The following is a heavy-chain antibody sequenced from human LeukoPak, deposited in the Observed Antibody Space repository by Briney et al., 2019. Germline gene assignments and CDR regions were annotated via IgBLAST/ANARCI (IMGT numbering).Heavy chain of an antibody. D-gene: IGHD4-11*01. Sequence: GGSRRLSCAASGFTFTNYWLTWVCQAPGKGLEWVANINEAGSDRNYVDSVKGRFTISRDNAKNSVYLEMESVKAEDTAVYYCATDSLHYSDWIDYWGQGTLVTVSS. CDR1: GFTFTNYW. V-gene: IGHV3-7*01. CDR3: ATDSLHYSDWIDY. J-gene: IGHJ4*02. CDR2: INEAGSDR.